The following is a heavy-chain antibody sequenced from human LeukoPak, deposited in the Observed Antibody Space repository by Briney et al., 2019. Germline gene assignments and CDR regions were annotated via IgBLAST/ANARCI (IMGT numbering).Heavy chain of an antibody. J-gene: IGHJ4*02. CDR1: GFTVSNNY. CDR3: ARGHEALGY. D-gene: IGHD3-10*01. Sequence: GGSLTLSCAASGFTVSNNYMTWVRQAPGKGLEWVSVIYSGGSTFYADSVKGRFTISRDNSKNTVDLQMNSLRAEDTAIYYCARGHEALGYWGQGTLVTVSS. V-gene: IGHV3-53*01. CDR2: IYSGGST.